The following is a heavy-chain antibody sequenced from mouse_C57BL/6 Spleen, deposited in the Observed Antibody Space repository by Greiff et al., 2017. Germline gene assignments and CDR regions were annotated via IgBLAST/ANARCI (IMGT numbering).Heavy chain of an antibody. Sequence: EVQGVESGTVLARHGASVKMSCKTSGYTFTSYWMHWVKQRPGQGLEWIGAIYPGNSDTSYNQKFKGKAKLTAVTSASTAYMELSSLTNEDSAVYYCTSPITTVVGGYFDVWGTGTTVTVSS. CDR1: GYTFTSYW. CDR2: IYPGNSDT. V-gene: IGHV1-5*01. D-gene: IGHD1-1*01. J-gene: IGHJ1*03. CDR3: TSPITTVVGGYFDV.